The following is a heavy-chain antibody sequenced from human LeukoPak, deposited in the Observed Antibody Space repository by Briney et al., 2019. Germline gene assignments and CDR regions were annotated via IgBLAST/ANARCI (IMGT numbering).Heavy chain of an antibody. V-gene: IGHV3-30-3*01. CDR2: ISYDGSNK. J-gene: IGHJ4*02. CDR3: ARISYDLLTGYSPLDY. D-gene: IGHD3-9*01. CDR1: GFTFSSYA. Sequence: GRSLRLSCAASGFTFSSYAMHWVRQAPGKGLEWVAVISYDGSNKYYADSVKGRFTISRDNSKNTLYLQMNSLRAEDTAVYYCARISYDLLTGYSPLDYWGQGTLVTVSS.